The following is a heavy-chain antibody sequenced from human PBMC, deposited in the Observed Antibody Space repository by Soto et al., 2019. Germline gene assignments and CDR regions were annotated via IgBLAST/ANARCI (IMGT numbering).Heavy chain of an antibody. V-gene: IGHV1-8*01. CDR1: GYTFTSYD. J-gene: IGHJ4*02. CDR2: VTPNSTNT. Sequence: ASVKVSCKASGYTFTSYDINWVRQAPGQGLEWMGWVTPNSTNTGYAQKLEGRVTMTRNTSTSTAYMELSSLTSEDTAIYYCARGAAGFDFWGQGTLVTVSS. CDR3: ARGAAGFDF. D-gene: IGHD2-15*01.